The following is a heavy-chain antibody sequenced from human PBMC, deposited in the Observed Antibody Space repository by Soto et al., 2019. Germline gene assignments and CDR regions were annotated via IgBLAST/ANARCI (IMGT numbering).Heavy chain of an antibody. CDR3: ARMAASGSLNWFDP. Sequence: ASEKVSYKASGYTFTNYEINLVRQATGQGLEWMGWMNPGSGNTGYAHKFQGRVTMTRNISISTAYMELSRLGSDDTAIYYCARMAASGSLNWFDPWGQGTLVTVSS. CDR2: MNPGSGNT. V-gene: IGHV1-8*01. CDR1: GYTFTNYE. D-gene: IGHD3-10*01. J-gene: IGHJ5*02.